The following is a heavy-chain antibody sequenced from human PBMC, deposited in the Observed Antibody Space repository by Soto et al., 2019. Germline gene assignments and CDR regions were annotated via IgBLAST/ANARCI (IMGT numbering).Heavy chain of an antibody. Sequence: EVQLVESGGGLVQPGGSLRLSCAASGFTFSSYSMNWVRQAPGKGLEWVSYISSSSSTIYYADSVKGRFTISRDNAKNSLYLQMNSLRDEDTAVYYCARDPGYRSVTVYYYYGMDVWGQGTTVTVSS. D-gene: IGHD2-21*02. V-gene: IGHV3-48*02. CDR3: ARDPGYRSVTVYYYYGMDV. J-gene: IGHJ6*02. CDR1: GFTFSSYS. CDR2: ISSSSSTI.